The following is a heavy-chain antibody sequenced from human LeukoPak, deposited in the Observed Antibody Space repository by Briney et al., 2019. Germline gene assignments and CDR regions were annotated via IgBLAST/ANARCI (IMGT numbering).Heavy chain of an antibody. CDR1: GFTFSSYA. CDR3: ARDTVTMTTVVTAI. J-gene: IGHJ3*02. D-gene: IGHD4-23*01. Sequence: SCKASGFTFSSYAMHWVRQAPGKGLEGVAVISYDGSNKYYADSVKGRFTISRDNSKNTLYLQMNSLRAEDTAVYYCARDTVTMTTVVTAIWGQGTMVTVSS. CDR2: ISYDGSNK. V-gene: IGHV3-30*04.